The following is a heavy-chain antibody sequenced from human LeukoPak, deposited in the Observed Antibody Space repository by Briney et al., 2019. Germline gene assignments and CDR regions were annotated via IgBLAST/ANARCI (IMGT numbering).Heavy chain of an antibody. V-gene: IGHV5-51*01. J-gene: IGHJ4*02. CDR2: IYPGDSDT. D-gene: IGHD3-3*01. CDR3: ARQNDFRLDY. CDR1: GYTFSSYW. Sequence: GQSLRISCKGSGYTFSSYWIGWVRQMPGKGLEWMGIIYPGDSDTRYSPSLQGQVTISVDTSIGTAYLQWSSLKASDTAIYYCARQNDFRLDYWGQGTLVTVSS.